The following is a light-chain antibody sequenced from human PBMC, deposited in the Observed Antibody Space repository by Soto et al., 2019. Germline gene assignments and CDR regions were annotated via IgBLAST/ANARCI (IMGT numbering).Light chain of an antibody. Sequence: DIQMTQSPSTLSGSVGDRVTITCRASQTISSWLAWYQQKPGKAPKIXIYKASTLNSGVPSRFSGSGSGTEFTLTISSLQPDDFATDYCQHYNSYSEAFGQGTQVDIK. CDR3: QHYNSYSEA. V-gene: IGKV1-5*03. CDR2: KAS. J-gene: IGKJ1*01. CDR1: QTISSW.